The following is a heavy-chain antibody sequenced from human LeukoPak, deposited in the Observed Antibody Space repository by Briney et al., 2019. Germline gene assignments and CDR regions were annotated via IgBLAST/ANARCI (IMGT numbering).Heavy chain of an antibody. CDR1: GGTFSSYA. CDR3: ARDATSDDGIDY. CDR2: IIPIFGTA. J-gene: IGHJ4*02. Sequence: SVTVSCTASGGTFSSYAISWVRQAPGQGLEWMGGIIPIFGTANYAQKFQGRVTITADESTSSAYMELSSLRSEDTAVYYCARDATSDDGIDYWGQGTLVTVSS. V-gene: IGHV1-69*13. D-gene: IGHD2-15*01.